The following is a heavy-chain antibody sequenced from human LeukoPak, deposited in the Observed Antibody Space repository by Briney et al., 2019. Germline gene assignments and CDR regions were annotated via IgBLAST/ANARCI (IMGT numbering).Heavy chain of an antibody. V-gene: IGHV3-74*01. J-gene: IGHJ4*02. CDR3: AREREMATIVGGY. D-gene: IGHD5-24*01. Sequence: GGSLRLSCAASGFTFGSYWMHWVSQAPGKGLVWVSRINSDGSSTSYADSVKGRFTISRDNAKNTLYLQMSSLRAEDTAVYYCAREREMATIVGGYWGQGTLVTVSS. CDR2: INSDGSST. CDR1: GFTFGSYW.